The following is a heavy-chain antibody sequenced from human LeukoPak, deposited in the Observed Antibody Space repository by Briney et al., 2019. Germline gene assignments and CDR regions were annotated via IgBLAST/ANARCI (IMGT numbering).Heavy chain of an antibody. J-gene: IGHJ4*02. V-gene: IGHV4-34*01. CDR1: GGSFSGYY. Sequence: SETLSLTCAVYGGSFSGYYWSWIRQPPGKGLEWIGEINHSGSTNYNPSPKSRVTISVDTSKNQFSLKLSSVTAADTAVYYCARQWDSTNHYFDYWGQGTLVTVSS. CDR2: INHSGST. CDR3: ARQWDSTNHYFDY. D-gene: IGHD1-26*01.